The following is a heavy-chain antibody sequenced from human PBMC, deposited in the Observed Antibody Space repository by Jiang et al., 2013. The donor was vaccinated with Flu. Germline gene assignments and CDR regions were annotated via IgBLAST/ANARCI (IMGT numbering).Heavy chain of an antibody. J-gene: IGHJ4*02. CDR3: ARDRGDRPVDY. CDR1: GYSFSDYG. Sequence: KPGASVKVACKTSGYSFSDYGISWVRQAPGQGLEWMGWISAYNGNTNYAQKLQGRVTMTTDTSTSTAYMELRSLRSDDTAVYYCARDRGDRPVDYWGQGTLVTVSS. D-gene: IGHD3-16*01. V-gene: IGHV1-18*01. CDR2: ISAYNGNT.